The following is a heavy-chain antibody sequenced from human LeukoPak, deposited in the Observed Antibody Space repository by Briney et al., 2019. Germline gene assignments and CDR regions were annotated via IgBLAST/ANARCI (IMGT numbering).Heavy chain of an antibody. V-gene: IGHV3-23*01. CDR1: EFTFSSHA. Sequence: PGGSLRLSCVASEFTFSSHAMNWVRQAPGKGLEWVSSISGGGESTYYADSVKGRFTVSRDNSKNTLYLQINSLRGEGTAVYYCAKGKYSSGGVPDYWGQGTLVTVSS. J-gene: IGHJ4*02. CDR2: ISGGGEST. CDR3: AKGKYSSGGVPDY. D-gene: IGHD6-19*01.